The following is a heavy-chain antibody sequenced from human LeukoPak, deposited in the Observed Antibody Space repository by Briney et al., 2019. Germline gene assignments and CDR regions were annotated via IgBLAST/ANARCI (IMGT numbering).Heavy chain of an antibody. Sequence: ASVKVSCKASGYTFTGYYMHGVRQAPGQGREWMGWINPNSGGSNYAQKFQGRVTMTRDTSISTAYMALSRLRADDTAVYYCARGRVASPADYWGQGTLVTVSS. CDR1: GYTFTGYY. CDR3: ARGRVASPADY. J-gene: IGHJ4*02. V-gene: IGHV1-2*02. CDR2: INPNSGGS. D-gene: IGHD3-3*01.